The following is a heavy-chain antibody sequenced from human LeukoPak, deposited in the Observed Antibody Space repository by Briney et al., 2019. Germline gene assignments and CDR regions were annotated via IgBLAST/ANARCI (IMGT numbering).Heavy chain of an antibody. V-gene: IGHV4-4*07. J-gene: IGHJ2*01. CDR1: GGSISYYY. D-gene: IGHD7-27*01. CDR2: IYSSGST. Sequence: SETLSLTCAVSGGSISYYYWSWIRQPAGKGLEWIGRIYSSGSTNYSPSLKSRVTMSVDTSKNQFSLKLSSVTAADTAVYYCARDTGDANPHRYFDLWGRGTLVTVSS. CDR3: ARDTGDANPHRYFDL.